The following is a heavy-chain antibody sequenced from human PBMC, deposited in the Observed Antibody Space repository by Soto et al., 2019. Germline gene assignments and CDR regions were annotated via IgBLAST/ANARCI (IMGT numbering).Heavy chain of an antibody. CDR2: IYYSGST. J-gene: IGHJ4*02. CDR3: ARHHIAAAAHFDY. CDR1: GGSISSYY. Sequence: SETLSLTCTVSGGSISSYYWSWIRQPPGKGLEWIGYIYYSGSTNYNPSLKSRVTISVDTSKNQFSLKLSSVTAADTAVYYCARHHIAAAAHFDYWGQGTLVTVSS. D-gene: IGHD6-13*01. V-gene: IGHV4-59*08.